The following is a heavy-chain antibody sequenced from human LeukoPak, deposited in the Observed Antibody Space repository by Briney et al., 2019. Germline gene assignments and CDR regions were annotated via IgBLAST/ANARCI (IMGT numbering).Heavy chain of an antibody. Sequence: PGASVKVSCKASGYTFTGYYLHWVRQAPGQGLEWMGWINPNSGGTNYAQKFQGRVTMTRDTSISTAYMELSRLRSDDTAVYYCARGDTVVTPDFDYWGQGTLVTVSS. D-gene: IGHD4-23*01. J-gene: IGHJ4*02. CDR1: GYTFTGYY. V-gene: IGHV1-2*02. CDR3: ARGDTVVTPDFDY. CDR2: INPNSGGT.